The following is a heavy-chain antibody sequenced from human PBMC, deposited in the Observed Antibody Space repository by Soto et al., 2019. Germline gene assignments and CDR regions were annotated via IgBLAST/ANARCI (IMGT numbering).Heavy chain of an antibody. Sequence: XSVRVVCTVSGSCLNDLSMHWVRQAPGKGLEWLGGYDPEEGKIIYAQRFQGRVTMTEDTSTDTAYMELNSLRFEDTAVYYCATGVGLFWGQGTLVTVPS. V-gene: IGHV1-24*01. CDR1: GSCLNDLS. J-gene: IGHJ4*02. CDR3: ATGVGLF. CDR2: YDPEEGKI.